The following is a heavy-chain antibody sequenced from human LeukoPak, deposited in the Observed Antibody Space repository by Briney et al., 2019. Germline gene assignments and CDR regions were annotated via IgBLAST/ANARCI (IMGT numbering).Heavy chain of an antibody. J-gene: IGHJ6*03. CDR2: IYYNGRT. CDR3: ARHLRWLPSDWYYYYYYYMDV. CDR1: GDSINNNNYY. Sequence: SETLSLTCTVSGDSINNNNYYWGWVRQPPGKGLEWIGNIYYNGRTYYSPSLKSRGTISVDTSNNQFSLKLSSVTAADTAVYYCARHLRWLPSDWYYYYYYYMDVWGKGTTVTVSS. V-gene: IGHV4-39*01. D-gene: IGHD5-24*01.